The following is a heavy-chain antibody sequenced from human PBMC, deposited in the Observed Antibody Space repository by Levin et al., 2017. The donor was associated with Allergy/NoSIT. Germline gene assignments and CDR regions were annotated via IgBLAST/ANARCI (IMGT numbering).Heavy chain of an antibody. V-gene: IGHV3-53*01. D-gene: IGHD3-10*01. J-gene: IGHJ4*02. CDR2: IYSGGST. Sequence: GGSLRLSCAASGFTVSSNYMSWVRRAPGKGLEWVSVIYSGGSTYYADSVKGRFTISRDNSKNTLYLQMNSLRAEDTAVYYCARVNYYGSGNSLDYWGQGTLVTVSS. CDR1: GFTVSSNY. CDR3: ARVNYYGSGNSLDY.